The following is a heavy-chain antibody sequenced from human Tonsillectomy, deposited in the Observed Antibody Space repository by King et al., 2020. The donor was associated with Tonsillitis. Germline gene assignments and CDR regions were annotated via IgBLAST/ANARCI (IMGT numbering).Heavy chain of an antibody. V-gene: IGHV3-21*01. CDR3: ARELYSTDIFTGYLLTLYYYGVDV. Sequence: QLVQSGGGLVKPGGSLRLSCAASGFTFSNYSMNWVRQAPGKGLEWVSFSSSSRRFIYYADSVKGRFTISRDNTKNSLYLQMNSLRAEETAVYYCARELYSTDIFTGYLLTLYYYGVDVWGQGTTVTVSS. J-gene: IGHJ6*02. CDR1: GFTFSNYS. D-gene: IGHD3-9*01. CDR2: SSSSRRFI.